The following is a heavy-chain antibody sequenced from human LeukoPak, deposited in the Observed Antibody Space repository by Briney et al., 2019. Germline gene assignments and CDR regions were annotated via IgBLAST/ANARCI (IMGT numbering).Heavy chain of an antibody. Sequence: ASVKVSCKASGYTFTSYGISWVRQAPGQGLEWMGWISAYNGNTNYAQKLQGRVTMTTGTSTSTAYMELRSLRSDDTAVYYCATWIRNGGWFDPWGQGTLVTVSS. D-gene: IGHD1-1*01. J-gene: IGHJ5*02. CDR1: GYTFTSYG. CDR3: ATWIRNGGWFDP. V-gene: IGHV1-18*01. CDR2: ISAYNGNT.